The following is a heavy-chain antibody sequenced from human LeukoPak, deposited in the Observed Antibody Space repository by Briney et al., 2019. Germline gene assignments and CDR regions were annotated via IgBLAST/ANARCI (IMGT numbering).Heavy chain of an antibody. CDR1: GFTFSSYA. J-gene: IGHJ4*02. CDR2: ISGSGGST. CDR3: AKLGVLMVYAIVEEVFDY. D-gene: IGHD2-8*01. Sequence: QSGGSLRLSCAASGFTFSSYAMSWVRQAPGKGLEWVSAISGSGGSTYYADSVKGRFTISRDNSKNTLYLQMNSLRAEDTAVYYCAKLGVLMVYAIVEEVFDYWGQGTLVTVSS. V-gene: IGHV3-23*01.